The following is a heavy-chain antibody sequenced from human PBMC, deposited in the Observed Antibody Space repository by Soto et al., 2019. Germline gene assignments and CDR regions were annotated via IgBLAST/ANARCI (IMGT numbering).Heavy chain of an antibody. CDR2: IYSDGST. J-gene: IGHJ5*02. D-gene: IGHD3-10*01. CDR1: GFIVRNNY. CDR3: ARDPSAFGGGDWFDP. Sequence: EVQLVESGGGLIQPGGSLRVSCAASGFIVRNNYISWVRQAPGKGLEWVSGIYSDGSTFFAESVKGRFTISRDNSKNTVHLQMNSLRVEDTAVYYCARDPSAFGGGDWFDPWGQGALVTVSS. V-gene: IGHV3-53*01.